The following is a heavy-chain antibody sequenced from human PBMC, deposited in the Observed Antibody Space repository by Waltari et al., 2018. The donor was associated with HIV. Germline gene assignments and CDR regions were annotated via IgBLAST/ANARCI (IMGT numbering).Heavy chain of an antibody. V-gene: IGHV3-7*01. CDR1: GFSFSTSW. CDR3: ATGFVPGY. D-gene: IGHD3-10*01. Sequence: EVQLVESGGGLVQPGESLGLSCTASGFSFSTSWMSWVRQSPGKGLGWVANMKEDGSEKRYADSVKGRFIISRDNAMNSLYLQMNNLRAEDTAVYYCATGFVPGYWGQGTLVTVSS. J-gene: IGHJ4*02. CDR2: MKEDGSEK.